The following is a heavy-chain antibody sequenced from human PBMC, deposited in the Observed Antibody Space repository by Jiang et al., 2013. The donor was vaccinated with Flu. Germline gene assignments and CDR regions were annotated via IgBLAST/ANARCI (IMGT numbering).Heavy chain of an antibody. J-gene: IGHJ4*02. CDR3: ARFAGSRYYYDSSDY. V-gene: IGHV5-51*01. CDR2: IYPGDSDT. D-gene: IGHD3-22*01. Sequence: GAEVKKPGESLKISCKGSGYSFTSYWIGWVRQMPGKGLEWMGIIYPGDSDTRYSPSFQGQVTISADKSISTAYLQWSSLKASDTAMYYCARFAGSRYYYDSSDYWGQGTLVTVSS. CDR1: GYSFTSYW.